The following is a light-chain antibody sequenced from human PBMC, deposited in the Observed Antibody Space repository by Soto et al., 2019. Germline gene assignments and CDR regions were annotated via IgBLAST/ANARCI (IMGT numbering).Light chain of an antibody. CDR2: GAA. CDR3: QQRSNWTIT. V-gene: IGKV3D-11*02. Sequence: EIVMTQSPGTLSVSPGEGATLYCTASQSVNLNLAWYQQKPGQTATRLINGAASSVTGIADTFSGSGAGADFFPIISSLEPEDFAVYYCQQRSNWTITFGQGTGVEMK. J-gene: IGKJ5*01. CDR1: QSVNLN.